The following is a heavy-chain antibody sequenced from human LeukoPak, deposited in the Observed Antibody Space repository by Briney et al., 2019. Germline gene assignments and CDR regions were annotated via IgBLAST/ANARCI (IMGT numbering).Heavy chain of an antibody. V-gene: IGHV1-2*02. D-gene: IGHD3-22*01. CDR2: INPNSGGT. CDR1: GYTFTGYY. Sequence: ASVNVSCKASGYTFTGYYMHWVRQAPGQGLEWMGWINPNSGGTNYAQKFQGRGTMTRDTSISTAYMELSRLRSDDTAVYYCARYYDSSGYYDYWGQGTLVTVSS. CDR3: ARYYDSSGYYDY. J-gene: IGHJ4*02.